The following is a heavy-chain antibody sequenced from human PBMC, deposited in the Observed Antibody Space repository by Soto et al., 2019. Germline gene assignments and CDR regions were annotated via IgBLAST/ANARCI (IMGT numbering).Heavy chain of an antibody. Sequence: ASVKVSCEASGDTVTSWGISGVRQAPGQGLEWMGWISTYNGNTKYAQKVQGRLTMTTDTSTSTANMELTSLRSDDTALYYCARTAVTASYYYMDVWGKGSPVTVSS. CDR3: ARTAVTASYYYMDV. D-gene: IGHD4-17*01. CDR1: GDTVTSWG. J-gene: IGHJ6*03. V-gene: IGHV1-18*01. CDR2: ISTYNGNT.